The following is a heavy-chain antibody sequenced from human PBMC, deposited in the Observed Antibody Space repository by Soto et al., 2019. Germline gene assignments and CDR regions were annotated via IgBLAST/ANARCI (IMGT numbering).Heavy chain of an antibody. CDR3: TTDWAYYHYYYYGMDV. J-gene: IGHJ6*02. CDR2: IKSKTDGGTT. Sequence: GGSLRLSCAASGFTFSNAWMSWVRQAPGKXLEWVGRIKSKTDGGTTDYAAPVKGRFTISRDDSKNTLYLQMNSLKTEDTAVYYCTTDWAYYHYYYYGMDVWGQGITVTVSS. CDR1: GFTFSNAW. V-gene: IGHV3-15*01. D-gene: IGHD3-22*01.